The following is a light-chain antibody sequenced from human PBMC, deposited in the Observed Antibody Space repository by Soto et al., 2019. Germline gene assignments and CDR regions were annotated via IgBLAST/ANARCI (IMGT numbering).Light chain of an antibody. CDR1: HSVSSNY. Sequence: EMVLTQSPGTLSLSPGERATLSCRSSHSVSSNYLAWYQQKPGQAPSLLIYDVSSRATGIPDRFSGSGSGTDFTLTISRLEPVHFAVYYCQHYGISPTFGQGTKVEIK. CDR3: QHYGISPT. J-gene: IGKJ1*01. V-gene: IGKV3-20*01. CDR2: DVS.